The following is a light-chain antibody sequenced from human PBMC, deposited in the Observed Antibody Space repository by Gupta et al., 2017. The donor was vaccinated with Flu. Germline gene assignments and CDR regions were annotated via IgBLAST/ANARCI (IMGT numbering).Light chain of an antibody. V-gene: IGLV3-10*01. J-gene: IGLJ3*02. CDR3: YSTDTSDNHRV. CDR1: ALPKNY. Sequence: SYELTQQPSVSVSPGSTARITCSGDALPKNYAYWYQQKAGQAPVMIIYEDRKRPSGIPERFSGSSSGTMATLTISGPQVEDEADYYCYSTDTSDNHRVFGGGTNLTVL. CDR2: EDR.